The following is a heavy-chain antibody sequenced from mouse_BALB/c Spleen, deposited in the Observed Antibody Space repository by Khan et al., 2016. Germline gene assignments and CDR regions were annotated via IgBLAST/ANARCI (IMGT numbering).Heavy chain of an antibody. D-gene: IGHD1-1*01. V-gene: IGHV2-9*02. CDR2: IWAGGST. CDR1: GFSLTSYG. J-gene: IGHJ1*01. CDR3: ARGYYGSSYWYFDG. Sequence: VELVESGPGLVAPSQSLSITCTVSGFSLTSYGVHWVRQPPGKGLEWLGVIWAGGSTNYNSALMSRLSISKDNSKSQVFLKMNSLQTDDTAMYYCARGYYGSSYWYFDGWGAGTTVTVSS.